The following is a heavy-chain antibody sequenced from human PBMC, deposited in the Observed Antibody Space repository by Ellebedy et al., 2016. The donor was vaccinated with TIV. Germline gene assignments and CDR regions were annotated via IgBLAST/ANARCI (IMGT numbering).Heavy chain of an antibody. D-gene: IGHD3-3*01. Sequence: MPSETLSLTCTVSGASISSGGNFWSWIRQHPGKGLEWIGYIYDSGSTYNNPSLKSLVTISRDTSKSQFSLKLSSVTAADTAVYYCVRPRSGYFAFDIWGQGTMVTVSS. V-gene: IGHV4-31*01. J-gene: IGHJ3*02. CDR2: IYDSGST. CDR1: GASISSGGNF. CDR3: VRPRSGYFAFDI.